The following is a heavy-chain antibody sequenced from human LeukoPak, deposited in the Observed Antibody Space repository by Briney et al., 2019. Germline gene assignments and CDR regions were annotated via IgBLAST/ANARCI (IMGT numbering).Heavy chain of an antibody. D-gene: IGHD4-17*01. J-gene: IGHJ6*02. CDR3: AKGEDGPFYGDYLMDV. V-gene: IGHV1-2*02. CDR1: GYTFTGYY. Sequence: ASVKVSCKASGYTFTGYYMHWVRQAPGQGLEWMGWINPNSGGTNYAQKFQGRVTMTRDTSISTAYMELRSLRSEDTAVNYCAKGEDGPFYGDYLMDVWGQGTTVTVSS. CDR2: INPNSGGT.